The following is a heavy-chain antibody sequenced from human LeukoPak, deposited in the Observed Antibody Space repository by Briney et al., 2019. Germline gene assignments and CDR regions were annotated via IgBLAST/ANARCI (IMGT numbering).Heavy chain of an antibody. CDR1: GFTFSNYW. CDR3: ARGLQGDAFDI. J-gene: IGHJ3*02. V-gene: IGHV3-7*01. CDR2: INRDGSDK. Sequence: GGSLRLSCAASGFTFSNYWMTWVRQTPGKGLEWVANINRDGSDKHYLDSVEGRFIISRDNAKNSLYLQMNSLRAEDTAVYYCARGLQGDAFDIWGQGTMVTVSS.